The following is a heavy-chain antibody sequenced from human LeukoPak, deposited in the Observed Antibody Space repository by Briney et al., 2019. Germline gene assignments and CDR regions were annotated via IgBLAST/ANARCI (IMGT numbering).Heavy chain of an antibody. J-gene: IGHJ4*02. D-gene: IGHD3-9*01. Sequence: PGGSLRLSCAASGFTFSSYSMNWVRQAPGKGLEWLSGIKWNGGDTGYADSVKGRFTISRDNAKNFLYLQMNSLRGEDTALYYCVRVVDILTGYYTWAFDYWGQGTLVTVSS. CDR2: IKWNGGDT. CDR1: GFTFSSYS. V-gene: IGHV3-20*04. CDR3: VRVVDILTGYYTWAFDY.